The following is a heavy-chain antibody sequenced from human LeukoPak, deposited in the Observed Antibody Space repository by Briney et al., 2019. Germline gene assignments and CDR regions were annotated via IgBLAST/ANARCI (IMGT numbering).Heavy chain of an antibody. CDR3: AREDYGDYKARFDY. V-gene: IGHV4-34*01. Sequence: SETLSLTCAVYGGSFSGYYWSWIRQPPGKGLEWIGEINHSGSTNYNPSLKSRVTISVDTSKNQFSLKLSSVTAADTAVYYCAREDYGDYKARFDYWGQGTLVTVSS. CDR1: GGSFSGYY. J-gene: IGHJ4*02. CDR2: INHSGST. D-gene: IGHD4-17*01.